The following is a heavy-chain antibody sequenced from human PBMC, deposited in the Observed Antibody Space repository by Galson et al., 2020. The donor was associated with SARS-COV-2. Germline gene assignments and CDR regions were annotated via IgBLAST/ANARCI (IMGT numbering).Heavy chain of an antibody. CDR1: GYTFSTYG. CDR2: INTNTGNP. J-gene: IGHJ5*02. Sequence: ASVKVSCKASGYTFSTYGINWVRQAPGQGLEWMGWINTNTGNPTYAQGFTGRFVFSLDTSVSTAYLQISSLKAEDTAVYYCARVADTTGSNWFGPWGQGTLVTVSS. D-gene: IGHD3-22*01. V-gene: IGHV7-4-1*02. CDR3: ARVADTTGSNWFGP.